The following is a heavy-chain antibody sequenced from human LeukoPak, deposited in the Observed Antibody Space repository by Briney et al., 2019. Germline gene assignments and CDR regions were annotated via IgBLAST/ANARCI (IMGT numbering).Heavy chain of an antibody. CDR2: INHSGST. CDR3: ASLPRGDRVFDY. J-gene: IGHJ4*02. Sequence: PSEILSLTCAVYGGSFSGYYWSWIRRPPGKGLEWIGEINHSGSTNYNPSLKSRVTISVDTSKNQFSLKLSSVTAADTAVYYCASLPRGDRVFDYWGQGTLVTVSS. CDR1: GGSFSGYY. V-gene: IGHV4-34*01. D-gene: IGHD3-16*01.